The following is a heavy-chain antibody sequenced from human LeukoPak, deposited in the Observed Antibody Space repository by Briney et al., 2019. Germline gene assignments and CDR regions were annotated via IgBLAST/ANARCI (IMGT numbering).Heavy chain of an antibody. CDR2: ISWNSGSI. D-gene: IGHD5-18*01. CDR3: AKGPVDTAMVDGFDI. J-gene: IGHJ3*02. V-gene: IGHV3-9*03. Sequence: GGSLRLSCAASGFTFDDYAMHWVRQAPGKGLEWVSGISWNSGSIGYADSVKGRFTISRDNAKNSLYLQMNCLRAEDMALYYCAKGPVDTAMVDGFDIWGQGTMVTVSS. CDR1: GFTFDDYA.